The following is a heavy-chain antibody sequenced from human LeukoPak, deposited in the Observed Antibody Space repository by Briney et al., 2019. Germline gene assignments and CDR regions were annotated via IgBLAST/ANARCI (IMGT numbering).Heavy chain of an antibody. V-gene: IGHV3-23*01. CDR2: LSVSGGRT. CDR1: GFTFSSYA. Sequence: GGSLRLSCAASGFTFSSYAMTGVRGARAMGVEGGSSLSVSGGRTYYADSVKGGFTISRDNSKNTLYLQINILRAEDTAVYYCVWSPYSSGHYLYFQHWGQGTLVTVSS. J-gene: IGHJ1*01. D-gene: IGHD3-22*01. CDR3: VWSPYSSGHYLYFQH.